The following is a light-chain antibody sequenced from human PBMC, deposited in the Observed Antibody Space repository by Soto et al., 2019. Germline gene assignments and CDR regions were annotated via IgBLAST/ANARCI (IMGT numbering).Light chain of an antibody. J-gene: IGKJ1*01. CDR1: QRISRN. CDR2: DAS. V-gene: IGKV3-15*01. Sequence: EIVTTQSPATLSVSPGESATLSCRASQRISRNLAWYQQKPGQAPRLLIYDASTRATAIPARFSGSGSGTEFTLTISSLQSEDFAVYYCQQYNSWPPTFGQGTKVDIK. CDR3: QQYNSWPPT.